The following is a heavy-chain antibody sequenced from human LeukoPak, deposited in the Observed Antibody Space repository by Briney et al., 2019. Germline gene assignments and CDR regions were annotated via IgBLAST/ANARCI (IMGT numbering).Heavy chain of an antibody. D-gene: IGHD5-18*01. V-gene: IGHV5-51*01. CDR1: GYSFTSYW. J-gene: IGHJ4*02. CDR2: IYPGDSDT. Sequence: GESLKISCKGSGYSFTSYWIGWVRQMPGKGLEWMGIIYPGDSDTRYSPSFQGQVTISADKSVSTAYLQWSSLKASDTAMYYCARPYTAMGESSDYWGQGTLVTVSS. CDR3: ARPYTAMGESSDY.